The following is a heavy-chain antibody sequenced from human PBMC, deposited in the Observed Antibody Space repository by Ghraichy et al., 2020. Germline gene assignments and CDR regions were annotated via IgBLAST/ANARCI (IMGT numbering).Heavy chain of an antibody. D-gene: IGHD5-18*01. J-gene: IGHJ6*02. CDR2: ISGSGGST. V-gene: IGHV3-23*01. CDR1: GFTFSSYA. Sequence: GESLNISCAASGFTFSSYAMSWVRQAPGKGLEWVSAISGSGGSTYYADSVKGRFTISRDNSKNTLYLQMNSLRAEDTAVYYCAKWRYSYAVGYYYGMDVWGQGTTVTVSS. CDR3: AKWRYSYAVGYYYGMDV.